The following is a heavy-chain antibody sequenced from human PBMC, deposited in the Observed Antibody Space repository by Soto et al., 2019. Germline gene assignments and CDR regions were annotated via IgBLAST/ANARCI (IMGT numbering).Heavy chain of an antibody. CDR2: IYSGGST. Sequence: GGSLRLSCAASGFTVSSNYMSWVRQAPGKGLEWVSVIYSGGSTYYADSVKGRFTISRDNSKNTLYLQMNSLRAEDTAVYYCARSALASYDYIWDAFDIWGQGTMVTVSS. V-gene: IGHV3-66*01. CDR1: GFTVSSNY. D-gene: IGHD3-16*01. J-gene: IGHJ3*02. CDR3: ARSALASYDYIWDAFDI.